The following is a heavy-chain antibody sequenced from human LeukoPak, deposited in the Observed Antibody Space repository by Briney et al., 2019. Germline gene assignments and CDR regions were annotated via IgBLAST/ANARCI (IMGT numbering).Heavy chain of an antibody. Sequence: PSETLSLTCTVSGGSISSSYWSWIRQPPGKGLEWIVSVYNSGNTKYNPSLESRVTMSVDTSKNQCPLKLTSVTAADTAEYYCVARPLPALRAWFDPWGQGIMVSVCS. J-gene: IGHJ5*02. D-gene: IGHD2-2*01. CDR3: VARPLPALRAWFDP. CDR2: VYNSGNT. V-gene: IGHV4-59*08. CDR1: GGSISSSY.